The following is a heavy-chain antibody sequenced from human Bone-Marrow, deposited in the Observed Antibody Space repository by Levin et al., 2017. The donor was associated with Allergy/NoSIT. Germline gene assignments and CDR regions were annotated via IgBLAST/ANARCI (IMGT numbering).Heavy chain of an antibody. V-gene: IGHV3-66*01. Sequence: GGSLRLSCAASGFTVSSNYMSWVRQAPGMGLEWVSLIYNAGNTYYADSVKGRFTISRDNSKNTLALQMNSLRDEDTAVYYCARGDFINGLGRGWHFDSWGQGALVTVSS. D-gene: IGHD6-19*01. CDR3: ARGDFINGLGRGWHFDS. J-gene: IGHJ4*02. CDR1: GFTVSSNY. CDR2: IYNAGNT.